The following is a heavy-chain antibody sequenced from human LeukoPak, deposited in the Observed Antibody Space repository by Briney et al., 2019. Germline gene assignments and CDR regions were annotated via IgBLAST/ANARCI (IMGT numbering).Heavy chain of an antibody. V-gene: IGHV1-18*01. CDR1: GYTFANFG. Sequence: ASVKVSCKASGYTFANFGITWVRLAPGQGLEWMGWISVCNGNTNYAQNLQGRVTLTTDTSTSTDYMELSSLRSDDTALYYCARTCSSSSCYMVHWGQRTLVTVSS. J-gene: IGHJ4*02. CDR2: ISVCNGNT. CDR3: ARTCSSSSCYMVH. D-gene: IGHD2-2*02.